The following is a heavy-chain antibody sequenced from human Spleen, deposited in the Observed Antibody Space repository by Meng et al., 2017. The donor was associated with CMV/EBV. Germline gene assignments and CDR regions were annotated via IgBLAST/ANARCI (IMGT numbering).Heavy chain of an antibody. CDR3: GRELATVGATDF. CDR1: GFTFSSYA. D-gene: IGHD1-26*01. Sequence: LSLTCAASGFTFSSYAMPWVRQAPGKGLEWVAVISYDGSNKYYADSVKGRFTISRDNSKNTLYLQMSSLRAEDTAVYYCGRELATVGATDFWGQGTLVTVSS. V-gene: IGHV3-30*04. J-gene: IGHJ4*02. CDR2: ISYDGSNK.